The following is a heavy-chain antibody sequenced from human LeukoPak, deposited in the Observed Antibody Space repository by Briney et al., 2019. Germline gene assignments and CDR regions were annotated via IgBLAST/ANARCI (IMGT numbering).Heavy chain of an antibody. CDR2: INRDGSST. V-gene: IGHV3-74*01. J-gene: IGHJ3*02. Sequence: GGSLRLSCAASGFTFSTYWMHWVRQAPGEGLVWVSRINRDGSSTSYADSVKGRFTISRDNAKNSLYLQMNSLRAEDTAVYYCARDWEGDIWGQGTMVTVSS. CDR1: GFTFSTYW. D-gene: IGHD1-26*01. CDR3: ARDWEGDI.